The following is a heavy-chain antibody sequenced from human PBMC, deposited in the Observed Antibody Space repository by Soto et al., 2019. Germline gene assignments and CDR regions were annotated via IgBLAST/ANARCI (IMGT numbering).Heavy chain of an antibody. V-gene: IGHV3-43*01. J-gene: IGHJ4*02. CDR1: GFTFDDYT. CDR2: ISWDGGST. Sequence: GGSLRLSCAASGFTFDDYTMHWVRQAPGKGLEWVSLISWDGGSTYYADSVKGRFTISRDNSKNSLYLQMNSLRTEDTALYYCAKVRVTAILFGVIDYWGQGTLVTVSS. CDR3: AKVRVTAILFGVIDY. D-gene: IGHD2-21*02.